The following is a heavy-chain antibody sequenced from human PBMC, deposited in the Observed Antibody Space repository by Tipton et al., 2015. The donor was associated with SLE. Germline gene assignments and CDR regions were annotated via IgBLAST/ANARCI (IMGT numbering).Heavy chain of an antibody. Sequence: TLSLTCAVYGRSFIGSYWTWIRQPPGKGLEWIGDIDHSGVTHYNPSLKSRVTISRDTSGNQFSLNLSSVTASDTAVYFCARSSSVRTLLWPTFAYWGQGTLVTVSS. CDR1: GRSFIGSY. J-gene: IGHJ4*02. CDR3: ARSSSVRTLLWPTFAY. D-gene: IGHD2/OR15-2a*01. CDR2: IDHSGVT. V-gene: IGHV4-34*01.